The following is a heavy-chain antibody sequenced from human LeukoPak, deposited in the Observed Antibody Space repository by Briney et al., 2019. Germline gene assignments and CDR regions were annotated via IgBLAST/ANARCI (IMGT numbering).Heavy chain of an antibody. D-gene: IGHD3-22*01. CDR3: ARGVTKWFWFDP. CDR2: IYYSGST. CDR1: GGSISSYY. V-gene: IGHV4-59*01. Sequence: SETLSLTCTVSGGSISSYYWSWIRELPGKGLEWIGYIYYSGSTNYNPSLKSRVTISVDTSKTQFSLKLSSVTAADTAVYYCARGVTKWFWFDPWGQGTLVTVSS. J-gene: IGHJ5*02.